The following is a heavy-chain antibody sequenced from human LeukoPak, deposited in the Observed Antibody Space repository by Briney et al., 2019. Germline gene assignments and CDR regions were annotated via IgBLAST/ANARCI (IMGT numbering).Heavy chain of an antibody. CDR1: GYTFTSYD. Sequence: ASVKVSCKASGYTFTSYDINWVRQATGQGLEWMGWMNPNSGNTGYAQKFQGRVTMTRNTSISTAYMELSSLRSEDTAVYYCATENPSSYYYYYMDVWGKGTTVTVSS. V-gene: IGHV1-8*01. J-gene: IGHJ6*03. CDR3: ATENPSSYYYYYMDV. CDR2: MNPNSGNT.